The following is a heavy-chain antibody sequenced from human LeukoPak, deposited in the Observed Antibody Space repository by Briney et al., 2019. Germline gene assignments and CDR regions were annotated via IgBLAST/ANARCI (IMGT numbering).Heavy chain of an antibody. V-gene: IGHV4-4*09. J-gene: IGHJ4*02. CDR2: TYTSGST. CDR3: ARGQRFFDY. CDR1: GASVTSSY. Sequence: PSETLSLTCTVSGASVTSSYWSWIRQPPGKGLEWIAYTYTSGSTNYNPSLKSRVTISVDMSENQLSLKLTSVTAADTAAYYCARGQRFFDYWGQGSLVTVSS.